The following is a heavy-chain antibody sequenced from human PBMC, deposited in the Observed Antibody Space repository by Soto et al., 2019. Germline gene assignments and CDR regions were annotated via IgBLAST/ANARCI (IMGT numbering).Heavy chain of an antibody. CDR2: VSTSGRST. V-gene: IGHV3-64D*06. D-gene: IGHD2-15*01. Sequence: GGSLRLSCSASGFIFSESTIYWVRQVPGKGLEAISAVSTSGRSTYYADSVKDRFTISRDNSKNTLFLQMGSLRPEDTAIYYCVKQAHGLDGVAFDYWGQGTQVTSPQ. CDR3: VKQAHGLDGVAFDY. CDR1: GFIFSEST. J-gene: IGHJ4*02.